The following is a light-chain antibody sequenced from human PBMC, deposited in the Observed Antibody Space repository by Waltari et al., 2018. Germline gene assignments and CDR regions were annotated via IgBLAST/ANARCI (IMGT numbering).Light chain of an antibody. V-gene: IGLV1-47*01. CDR3: AAWDDSLSGLV. Sequence: QSVLTQPPSASGTPGQKVTISCNGSSTNIGSNYVYLYQQFPGTAPKLLIFKNNQRPSGVPDRFSDSKSGTSASLAINGLRSEDEADYYYAAWDDSLSGLVLGGGTKVTVL. CDR1: STNIGSNY. CDR2: KNN. J-gene: IGLJ3*02.